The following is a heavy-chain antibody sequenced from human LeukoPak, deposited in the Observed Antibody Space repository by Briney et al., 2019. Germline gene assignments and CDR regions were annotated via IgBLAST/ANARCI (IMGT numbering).Heavy chain of an antibody. Sequence: ASVKVSCKAPGGTFSSYAISWVRQAPGQGLEWMGWINPNSGGTNYAQKFQGRVTMTRDTSISTAYMELSRLRSDDTAVYYCARRVSIAAAGKAPYYYYMDVWGKGTTVTVSS. D-gene: IGHD6-13*01. CDR1: GGTFSSYA. CDR2: INPNSGGT. CDR3: ARRVSIAAAGKAPYYYYMDV. J-gene: IGHJ6*03. V-gene: IGHV1-2*02.